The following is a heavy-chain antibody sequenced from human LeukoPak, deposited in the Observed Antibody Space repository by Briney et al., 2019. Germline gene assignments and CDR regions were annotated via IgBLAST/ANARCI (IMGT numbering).Heavy chain of an antibody. D-gene: IGHD2-2*01. Sequence: GGSLRLSCAASGFTFSIYSMNWVRQAPGKGLEWVSCISSGSTNIYYADSVRGRFTISRDNAKSSLYCARVGGYCSSISNCYGDYWGQGTLVTVSS. CDR3: DY. V-gene: IGHV3-21*01. CDR1: GFTFSIYS. J-gene: IGHJ4*02. CDR2: ISSGSTNI.